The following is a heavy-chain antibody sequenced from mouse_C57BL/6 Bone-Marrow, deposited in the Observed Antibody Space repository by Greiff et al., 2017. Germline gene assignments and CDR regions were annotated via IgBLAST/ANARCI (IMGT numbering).Heavy chain of an antibody. CDR1: GYSFTDYN. D-gene: IGHD2-1*01. V-gene: IGHV1-39*01. J-gene: IGHJ2*01. Sequence: VQLQQSGPELVTPGASVKISCKASGYSFTDYNMNWVKQSNGKSLEWIGVINPNYGTTSYNQKFKGKATLTVDQSSSTAYMQLNSLTSEDSAVYYCAKGIYYGILYYFDYWGQGTTLTVSS. CDR3: AKGIYYGILYYFDY. CDR2: INPNYGTT.